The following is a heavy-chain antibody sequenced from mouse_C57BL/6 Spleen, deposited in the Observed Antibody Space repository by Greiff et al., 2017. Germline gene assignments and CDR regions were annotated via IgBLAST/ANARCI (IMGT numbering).Heavy chain of an antibody. CDR2: IYPGDGDT. V-gene: IGHV1-82*01. J-gene: IGHJ2*01. D-gene: IGHD2-4*01. CDR3: AREGGLRRGADY. Sequence: VKLMESGPELVKPGASVKISCKASGYAFSSSWMNWVKQRPGKGLEWIGRIYPGDGDTNYNGKFKGKATLTADKSSSTAYMQLSSLTSEDSAVYFCAREGGLRRGADYWGQGTTLTVSS. CDR1: GYAFSSSW.